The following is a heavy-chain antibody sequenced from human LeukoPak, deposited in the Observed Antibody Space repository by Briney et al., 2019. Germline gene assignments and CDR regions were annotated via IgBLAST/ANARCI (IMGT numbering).Heavy chain of an antibody. V-gene: IGHV3-48*03. CDR3: AKEAEAAPPSYFDY. J-gene: IGHJ4*02. CDR1: GFTFSSYE. CDR2: ISSSGSTI. Sequence: GGSLRLSCAASGFTFSSYEMNWVRQAPGKGLEWVSYISSSGSTIYYADSVKGRFTISRDNAKNSLYLQMNSLRAEDTAVYYCAKEAEAAPPSYFDYWGQGTLVTVSS.